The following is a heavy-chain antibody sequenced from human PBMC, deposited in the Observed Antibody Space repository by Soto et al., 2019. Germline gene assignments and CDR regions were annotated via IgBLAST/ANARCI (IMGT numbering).Heavy chain of an antibody. CDR3: ARPEGYGSGSYYFDS. V-gene: IGHV1-46*01. J-gene: IGHJ4*02. D-gene: IGHD3-10*01. CDR1: GYPFTTYH. CDR2: VYVTGTGT. Sequence: GASGKVSCKATGYPFTTYHLHWVRQAPGQGLEWMGIVYVTGTGTRSAQKFQGRLTMTRDRSTSTVYMELSSLRSEDTAVYYCARPEGYGSGSYYFDSWGQGTVVTVSS.